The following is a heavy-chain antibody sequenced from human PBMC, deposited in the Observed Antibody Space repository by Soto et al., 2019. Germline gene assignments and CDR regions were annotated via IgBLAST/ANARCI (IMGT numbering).Heavy chain of an antibody. CDR3: AKDREEGYNFYYGMDV. CDR2: LYTSAST. J-gene: IGHJ6*02. D-gene: IGHD3-10*01. Sequence: QVQLQESGPGLVKPSETLSLTCTVPGASVNTYSWSWIRQPAGKGLEWIGRLYTSASTNYSPSLTGRLTLSVDTSKNHVSLKLTSVTAADTAIYYCAKDREEGYNFYYGMDVWGQGATVTVSS. V-gene: IGHV4-4*07. CDR1: GASVNTYS.